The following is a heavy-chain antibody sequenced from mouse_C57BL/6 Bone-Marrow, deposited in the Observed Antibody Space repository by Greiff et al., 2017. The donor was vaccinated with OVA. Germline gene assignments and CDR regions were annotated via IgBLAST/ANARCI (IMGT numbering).Heavy chain of an antibody. J-gene: IGHJ3*01. CDR2: ISTYYGDA. CDR3: ARSGGLGTRFAY. Sequence: QVHVKQSGPELVRPGVSVKISCKGSGYTFTDYAMHWVKQSHAKSLEWIGVISTYYGDASYNQKFKDKATMTVDKSSSTAYMERARLTSEDSAVYYCARSGGLGTRFAYWGQGTLVTVSA. V-gene: IGHV1-67*01. CDR1: GYTFTDYA. D-gene: IGHD4-1*01.